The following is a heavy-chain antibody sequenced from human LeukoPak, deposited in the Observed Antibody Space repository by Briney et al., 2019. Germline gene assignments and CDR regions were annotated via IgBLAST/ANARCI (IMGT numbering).Heavy chain of an antibody. CDR2: IWYDGSSK. Sequence: GGSLRLSCAASGFTFSSYGMQWVRRAPGKGLEWVAVIWYDGSSKYYADSVKGRFTISRDNSKHTLYLQMDSLTAEDTAVYYCARRHFDAFDIWGQGTGVTVSS. CDR1: GFTFSSYG. J-gene: IGHJ3*02. CDR3: ARRHFDAFDI. V-gene: IGHV3-33*01.